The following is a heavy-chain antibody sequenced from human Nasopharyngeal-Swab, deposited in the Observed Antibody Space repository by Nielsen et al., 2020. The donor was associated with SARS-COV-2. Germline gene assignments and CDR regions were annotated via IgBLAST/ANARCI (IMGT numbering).Heavy chain of an antibody. V-gene: IGHV3-30-3*01. CDR2: ISYDGSNK. J-gene: IGHJ4*02. Sequence: GGSLRLSCAASGFTFSRYTMHWVRQAPGKGLEWVAVISYDGSNKYYADSVKGRFTISRDISKNTLYLQMNSLRAEDTAVFYCASTPLDSSGYYYAFHYWGRGTLVTV. D-gene: IGHD3-22*01. CDR1: GFTFSRYT. CDR3: ASTPLDSSGYYYAFHY.